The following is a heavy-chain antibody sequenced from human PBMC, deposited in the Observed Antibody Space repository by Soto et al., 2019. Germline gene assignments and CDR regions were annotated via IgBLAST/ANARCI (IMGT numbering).Heavy chain of an antibody. CDR1: GFTFSSYG. CDR3: AIVAAAGPK. J-gene: IGHJ4*02. CDR2: ISYDGSNK. V-gene: IGHV3-30*03. Sequence: LRLSCAASGFTFSSYGMHWVRQAPGKGLEWVAVISYDGSNKYYADSVKGRFTISRDNSKNTLYLQMNSLRAEDTAVYYCAIVAAAGPKWGQGTLVTVSS. D-gene: IGHD6-13*01.